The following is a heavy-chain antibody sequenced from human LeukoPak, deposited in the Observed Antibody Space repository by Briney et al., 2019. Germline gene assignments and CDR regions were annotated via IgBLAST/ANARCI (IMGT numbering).Heavy chain of an antibody. CDR3: ARDLSRSQDWDYDFWSGYFRYYGSGSYSYAPHFDY. CDR1: GYTFTGYY. Sequence: GASVKVSCKASGYTFTGYYMHWVRQAPGQGLEWMGWINPNSGGTNYAQKFQGRVTMTRDTSISTAYMELSRLRSDDTAVYYCARDLSRSQDWDYDFWSGYFRYYGSGSYSYAPHFDYWGQGTLVTVSS. V-gene: IGHV1-2*02. D-gene: IGHD3-3*01. CDR2: INPNSGGT. J-gene: IGHJ4*02.